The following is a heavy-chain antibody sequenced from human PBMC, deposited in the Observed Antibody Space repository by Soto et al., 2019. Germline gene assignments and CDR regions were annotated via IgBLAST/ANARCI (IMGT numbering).Heavy chain of an antibody. V-gene: IGHV3-30*18. D-gene: IGHD6-13*01. CDR1: GFTFSSYG. CDR2: ISYDGSNK. Sequence: GGSLRLSCAASGFTFSSYGMHWVRQAPGKGLEWVAVISYDGSNKYYADSVKGRFTISRDNSKNTLYLQMNSLRAEDTAVYYCAKDFSGGIAAAGFDYWGQGTLVTVSS. CDR3: AKDFSGGIAAAGFDY. J-gene: IGHJ4*02.